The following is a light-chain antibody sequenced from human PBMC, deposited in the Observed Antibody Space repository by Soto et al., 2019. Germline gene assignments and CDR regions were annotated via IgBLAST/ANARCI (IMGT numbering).Light chain of an antibody. CDR1: QATSKY. CDR2: AAS. J-gene: IGKJ3*01. V-gene: IGKV1-27*01. Sequence: DIQMTQSPSPLPASVGDRVTITCRASQATSKYLAWYQQKPGKVPKLLLYAASTLQSGDPSRFRGRGSGTDFTLTISSLQPEDVSTFFCQKYYSARGFTFGPGTKVDFK. CDR3: QKYYSARGFT.